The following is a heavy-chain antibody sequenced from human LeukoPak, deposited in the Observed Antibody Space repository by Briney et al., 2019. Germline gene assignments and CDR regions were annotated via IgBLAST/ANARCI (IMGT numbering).Heavy chain of an antibody. CDR2: IIPIFGTA. CDR1: GGTFSSYA. Sequence: SVTVSCKASGGTFSSYAISWVPQAPGQGLEWMGGIIPIFGTANYAQKFQGRVTMTTDTSTTTAYMELRSLRSDDTAICLCARTSGSMVVAHWCLGTIVTSSS. J-gene: IGHJ4*02. D-gene: IGHD2-21*01. CDR3: ARTSGSMVVAH. V-gene: IGHV1-69*05.